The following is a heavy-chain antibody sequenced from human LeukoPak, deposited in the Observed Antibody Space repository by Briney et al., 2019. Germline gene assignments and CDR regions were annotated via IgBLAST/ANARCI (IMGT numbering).Heavy chain of an antibody. CDR2: ISSSSSII. D-gene: IGHD1-26*01. J-gene: IGHJ5*02. CDR1: GFTFSSHS. V-gene: IGHV3-48*01. CDR3: ARVPREGHDNWFDP. Sequence: GGSLRLSCVASGFTFSSHSMNWVRQAPGKGLEWVSYISSSSSIIHFADSVKGRFTISREDAKNSLFLQMNSLSPEDTAVYYCARVPREGHDNWFDPWGQGTLVTVSS.